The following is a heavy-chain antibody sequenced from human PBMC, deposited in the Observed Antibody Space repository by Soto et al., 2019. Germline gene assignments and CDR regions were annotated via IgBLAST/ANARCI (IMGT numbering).Heavy chain of an antibody. CDR3: ARTYGSGSYSFYYFAY. J-gene: IGHJ4*02. CDR1: GGSISSGGYS. Sequence: PSETLSLTCAVSGGSISSGGYSWSLIRQPPGKGLEWIGYIYHSGSTYYNPSLKSRVTISVDRSKNQFSLKLSSVTAADTAVYYCARTYGSGSYSFYYFAYWGQGTLVTVSS. CDR2: IYHSGST. D-gene: IGHD3-10*01. V-gene: IGHV4-30-2*01.